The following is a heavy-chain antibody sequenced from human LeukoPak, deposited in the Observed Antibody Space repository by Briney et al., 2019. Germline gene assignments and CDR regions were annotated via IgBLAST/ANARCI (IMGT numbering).Heavy chain of an antibody. J-gene: IGHJ3*02. CDR1: GFTFSSYG. CDR2: IWYDGSNK. D-gene: IGHD6-19*01. Sequence: PGGSLRLSCAASGFTFSSYGMHWVRQAPGKGLEWVAVIWYDGSNKYYADSVKGRFTISRDNSKNTLYLQMNSLRAEDTAVYYCARDPYSSGWTDAFDIWGQGTMVTVSS. V-gene: IGHV3-33*01. CDR3: ARDPYSSGWTDAFDI.